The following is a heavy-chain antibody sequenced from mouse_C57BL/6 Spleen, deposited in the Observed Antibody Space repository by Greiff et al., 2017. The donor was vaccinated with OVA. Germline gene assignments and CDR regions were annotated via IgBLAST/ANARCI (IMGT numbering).Heavy chain of an antibody. J-gene: IGHJ4*01. CDR2: INPSTGGT. Sequence: EVQLQQSGPELVKPGASVKISCKASGYSFTGYYMHWVKQSSEKSLEWIGEINPSTGGTSYNQKFKGKATLTVDKSSSTAYMQLKSLTSEDSAVYYCARSSLYAMDYWGQGTSVTVSS. CDR1: GYSFTGYY. D-gene: IGHD6-2*01. CDR3: ARSSLYAMDY. V-gene: IGHV1-43*01.